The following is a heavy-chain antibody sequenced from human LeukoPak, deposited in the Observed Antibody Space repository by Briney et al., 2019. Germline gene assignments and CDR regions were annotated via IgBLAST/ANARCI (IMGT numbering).Heavy chain of an antibody. CDR2: INPSRNT. CDR3: AREFVDIVATIPGPFDY. CDR1: GGSFSGYY. Sequence: SETLSHTCAVFGGSFSGYYWNWIRQPPGKGLEWIGQINPSRNTNYNPSLKSRVTISVDTSKNQFSLKLSSVTAADTAVYYCAREFVDIVATIPGPFDYWGQGTLVTVSS. V-gene: IGHV4-34*01. J-gene: IGHJ4*02. D-gene: IGHD5-12*01.